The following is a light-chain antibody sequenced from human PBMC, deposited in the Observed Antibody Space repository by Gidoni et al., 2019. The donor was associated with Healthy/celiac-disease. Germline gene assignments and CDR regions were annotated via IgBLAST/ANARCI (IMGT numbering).Light chain of an antibody. V-gene: IGKV1-39*01. J-gene: IGKJ5*01. CDR3: QQSYSTLPIT. CDR1: QSISSY. CDR2: AAS. Sequence: DIQMTQSPSSLSASVGDRVTITCRASQSISSYLNWYQQKPGKAPKHLIYAASSLQSGVPSRFSGSGSGTDFTLTISSLQPEDFATYYCQQSYSTLPITFGQGTRLEIK.